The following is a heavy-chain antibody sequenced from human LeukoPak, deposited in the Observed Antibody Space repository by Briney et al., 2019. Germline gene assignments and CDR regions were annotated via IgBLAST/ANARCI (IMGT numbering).Heavy chain of an antibody. CDR2: ISAGAGTT. Sequence: GGSLRLSCAASEFTFSSYAMNWVRQTPGKGLEWISLISAGAGTTYYADSVKGRFTISRDNSKNTLYLQMNSLRAEDTAMYYCAKSRGDYWGQGTLVTVSS. J-gene: IGHJ4*02. CDR1: EFTFSSYA. V-gene: IGHV3-23*01. CDR3: AKSRGDY.